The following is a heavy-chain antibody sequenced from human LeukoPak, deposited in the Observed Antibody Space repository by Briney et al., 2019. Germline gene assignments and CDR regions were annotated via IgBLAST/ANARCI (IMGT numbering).Heavy chain of an antibody. D-gene: IGHD1-26*01. CDR3: ARERIVGATHAFDI. V-gene: IGHV4-31*03. CDR2: IYYSGST. CDR1: GGSISSGGYY. J-gene: IGHJ3*02. Sequence: SETLSLTCTVSGGSISSGGYYWSWIRQHPGKGLEWIGYIYYSGSTYYNPSLKSRVTISVDTSKNQFSLKLSSVTAADTAVYYCARERIVGATHAFDIWGQGTMVTVSS.